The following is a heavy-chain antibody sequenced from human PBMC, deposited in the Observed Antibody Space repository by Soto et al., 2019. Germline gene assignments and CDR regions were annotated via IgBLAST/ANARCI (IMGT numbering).Heavy chain of an antibody. J-gene: IGHJ4*02. V-gene: IGHV1-3*01. D-gene: IGHD6-25*01. CDR1: GYTFTSYA. CDR3: VRVGGSGWTLDF. CDR2: INAGNGNT. Sequence: ASVKVSCKASGYTFTSYAMHWVRQAPGQRLEWMGWINAGNGNTKSSQNLQGRVTITRDTSASTVYMELSSPRSEDTAVYYCVRVGGSGWTLDFWGQGTLVTVSS.